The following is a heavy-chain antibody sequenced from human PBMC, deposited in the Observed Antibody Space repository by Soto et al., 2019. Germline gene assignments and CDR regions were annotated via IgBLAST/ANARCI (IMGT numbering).Heavy chain of an antibody. CDR1: GFTFSSYG. CDR2: ISYDGSNK. CDR3: AKDGPGYDSSGYIDY. D-gene: IGHD3-22*01. Sequence: PGGSLRLSCAASGFTFSSYGMHWVRQAPGKGLEWVAVISYDGSNKYYADSVKGRFTISRDNSKNTLYLQTNSLRAEDTAVYYCAKDGPGYDSSGYIDYWGQGTLVTVSS. J-gene: IGHJ4*02. V-gene: IGHV3-30*18.